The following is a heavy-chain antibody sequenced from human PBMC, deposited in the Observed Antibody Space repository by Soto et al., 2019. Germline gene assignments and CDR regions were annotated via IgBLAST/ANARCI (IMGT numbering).Heavy chain of an antibody. Sequence: EVQLLESGGGLVQPGGSLRLSCAASGFTFGSYDMNWVRQAPGKGLEWVSVVSGDDATTYYADSVKGRFTISRDNSKNTLYLQMNSLRDEDTALYYCAKASRGSSDSSSDYWGQGTLVTVSS. CDR1: GFTFGSYD. J-gene: IGHJ4*02. CDR3: AKASRGSSDSSSDY. D-gene: IGHD1-26*01. CDR2: VSGDDATT. V-gene: IGHV3-23*01.